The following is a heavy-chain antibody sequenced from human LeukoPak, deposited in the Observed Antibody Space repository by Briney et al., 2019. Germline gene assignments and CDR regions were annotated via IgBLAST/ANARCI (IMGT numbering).Heavy chain of an antibody. CDR1: GGTFISYA. D-gene: IGHD1-26*01. V-gene: IGHV1-69*06. J-gene: IGHJ6*03. CDR2: IIPIFGRA. CDR3: ARGPLVGATGLPPTYCYYYYMDV. Sequence: ASVKVSCKAAGGTFISYAINWVRQAPAQGREWMGGIIPIFGRANYAQTFQGRVTITADKSTSKDYMQLSSQASDAPAVYYCARGPLVGATGLPPTYCYYYYMDVWGKGTTVTVS.